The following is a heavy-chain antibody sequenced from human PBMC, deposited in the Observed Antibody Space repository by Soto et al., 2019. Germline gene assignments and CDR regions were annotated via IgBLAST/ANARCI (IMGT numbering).Heavy chain of an antibody. J-gene: IGHJ4*02. D-gene: IGHD7-27*01. V-gene: IGHV1-2*04. CDR3: ARQRRTGDSRDFDY. CDR1: GYTFTGYY. Sequence: ASVKVSCKASGYTFTGYYMHWVRQAPGQGLEWMGWINPNSGGTNYAQKFQGWVTMTRDTSISTAYMELSRLRSDDTAVYYCARQRRTGDSRDFDYWGQGTLVTVSS. CDR2: INPNSGGT.